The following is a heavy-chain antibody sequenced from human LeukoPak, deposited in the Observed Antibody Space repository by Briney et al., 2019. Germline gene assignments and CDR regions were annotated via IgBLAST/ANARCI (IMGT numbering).Heavy chain of an antibody. V-gene: IGHV3-23*01. J-gene: IGHJ4*02. CDR3: AKSRYSGYRSVLFDY. CDR1: GFTFSSYG. D-gene: IGHD5-12*01. Sequence: PGGSLRLSCAASGFTFSSYGMSWVRQAPGKGLEWVSAISGSGGSTYYADSVKGRFTISRDNSKNTLYLQMNSLRAEDTAVYYCAKSRYSGYRSVLFDYWGQGTLVTVSS. CDR2: ISGSGGST.